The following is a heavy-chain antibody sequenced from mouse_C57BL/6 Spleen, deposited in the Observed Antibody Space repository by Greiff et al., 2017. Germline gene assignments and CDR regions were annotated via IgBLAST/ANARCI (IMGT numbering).Heavy chain of an antibody. V-gene: IGHV1-82*01. D-gene: IGHD5-1*01. Sequence: VQLQQSGPELVKPGASVKISCKASGYAFSSSWMNWVKQRPGKGLEWIGRIYPGAGDTNYNGKFKGKATLTADKSSSTAYMQLSSLTSEDSAVYFCARSKYLAWFAYWGQGTLVTVSA. CDR2: IYPGAGDT. CDR1: GYAFSSSW. CDR3: ARSKYLAWFAY. J-gene: IGHJ3*01.